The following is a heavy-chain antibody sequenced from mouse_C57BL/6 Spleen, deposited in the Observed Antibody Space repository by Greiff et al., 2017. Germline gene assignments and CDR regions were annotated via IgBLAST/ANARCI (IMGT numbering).Heavy chain of an antibody. CDR2: TWWDDDK. CDR1: GFSLSTFGMG. D-gene: IGHD2-5*01. V-gene: IGHV8-8*01. Sequence: QVTLKVSGPGILQPSPTLSLSCTSSGFSLSTFGMGVGWIRPPSGKGLVWLAHTWWDDDKYYNPALKSRLTTSKDTSKNQVFLKIANVDTADTVTYYCARIIVTTNYFDYWGQGTTLTVSS. J-gene: IGHJ2*01. CDR3: ARIIVTTNYFDY.